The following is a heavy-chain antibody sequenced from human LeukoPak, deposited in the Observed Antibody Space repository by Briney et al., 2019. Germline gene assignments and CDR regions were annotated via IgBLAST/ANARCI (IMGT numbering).Heavy chain of an antibody. CDR3: ARDASYYYGSGSYLDY. J-gene: IGHJ4*02. CDR2: ISSSSSYI. D-gene: IGHD3-10*01. V-gene: IGHV3-21*01. Sequence: GGSLRLSCAASGFTFRDYYMHWVRQAPGKGLEWVSSISSSSSYIYYADSVKGRFTISRDNAKNSLYLQMNSLRAEDTAVYYCARDASYYYGSGSYLDYWGQGTLVTVSS. CDR1: GFTFRDYY.